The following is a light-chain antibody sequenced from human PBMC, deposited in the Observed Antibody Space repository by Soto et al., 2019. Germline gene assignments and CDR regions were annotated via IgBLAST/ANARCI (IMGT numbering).Light chain of an antibody. Sequence: DLQMTQSPSSLTASVGDSVTITCRASQRISNLLNWYQQKPGKAPKLLIHTASSLQTGVPSRFTGSGSGTDFSLTINSLQPEDFATYYCQQSYTTLWTFGQGTKVEIK. CDR1: QRISNL. CDR2: TAS. CDR3: QQSYTTLWT. J-gene: IGKJ1*01. V-gene: IGKV1-39*01.